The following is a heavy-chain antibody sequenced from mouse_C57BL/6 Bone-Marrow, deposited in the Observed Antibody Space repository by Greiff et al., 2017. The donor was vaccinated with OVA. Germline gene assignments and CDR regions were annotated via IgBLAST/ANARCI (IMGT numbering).Heavy chain of an antibody. Sequence: QVHVKQPGAELVKPGASVKMSCKASGYTFTSYWITWVKQRPGQGLEWIGDIYPGSGSTNYNEKFKSKATLTVDTSSSTAYMQLSSLTSEDSAVYYCARRGSGAWFAYWGQGTLVTVSA. D-gene: IGHD3-1*01. V-gene: IGHV1-55*01. CDR1: GYTFTSYW. J-gene: IGHJ3*01. CDR3: ARRGSGAWFAY. CDR2: IYPGSGST.